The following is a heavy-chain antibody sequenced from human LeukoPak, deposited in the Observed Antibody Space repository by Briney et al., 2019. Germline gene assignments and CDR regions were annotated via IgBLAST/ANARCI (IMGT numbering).Heavy chain of an antibody. CDR2: INTNTGNP. D-gene: IGHD3-10*01. Sequence: ASVKVSCKASGYTFTSYAMNWVRQAPGQGLEWMGWINTNTGNPTYAQGFTGRFVFSLDTSVSTAYLQISSLKAEDTAVYYCARGFYGSGSPSFDYWGQGTLVTVSS. J-gene: IGHJ4*02. CDR3: ARGFYGSGSPSFDY. V-gene: IGHV7-4-1*02. CDR1: GYTFTSYA.